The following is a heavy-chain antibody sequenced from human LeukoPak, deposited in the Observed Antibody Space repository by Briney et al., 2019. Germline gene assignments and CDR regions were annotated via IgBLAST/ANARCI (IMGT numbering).Heavy chain of an antibody. V-gene: IGHV3-23*01. Sequence: GGSLRLSCAASGFTFSSYAMRWVRQAPGKGLEWVSAISGSGGSTYYADSVKGRFTISRDNSKNTLYLQMNSLRAEDTAVYYCALPYYYDSSGQGDFDYWGQGTLVTVSS. J-gene: IGHJ4*02. CDR1: GFTFSSYA. CDR3: ALPYYYDSSGQGDFDY. CDR2: ISGSGGST. D-gene: IGHD3-22*01.